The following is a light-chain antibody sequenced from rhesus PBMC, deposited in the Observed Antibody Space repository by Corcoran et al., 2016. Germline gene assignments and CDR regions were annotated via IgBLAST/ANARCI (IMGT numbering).Light chain of an antibody. CDR3: MQGLQIPFS. J-gene: IGKJ4*01. Sequence: DIVMTQTPLSLSVTLGEPASISCRSTQSLLTGTGKLFLNWFLQKPGQSPQLLIYYASNRPSGVPDRFSGSGSGKDFTLKISRVEPEDAGIYYCMQGLQIPFSFGGGTRVELK. CDR1: QSLLTGTGKLF. V-gene: IGKV2-60*01. CDR2: YAS.